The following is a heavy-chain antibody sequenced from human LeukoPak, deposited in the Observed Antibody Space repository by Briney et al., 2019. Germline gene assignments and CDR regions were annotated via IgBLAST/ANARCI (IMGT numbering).Heavy chain of an antibody. V-gene: IGHV4-34*01. D-gene: IGHD1-26*01. CDR1: GGSSSGYY. Sequence: SETLSLTCAVYGGSSSGYYWSWIRQPPGKGLEWIGEINHSGSTNYNPSLKSRVTISVDTSKNQFSLKLSSVTAADTAVYYCAREATDAFDIWGQGTMVTVSS. J-gene: IGHJ3*02. CDR3: AREATDAFDI. CDR2: INHSGST.